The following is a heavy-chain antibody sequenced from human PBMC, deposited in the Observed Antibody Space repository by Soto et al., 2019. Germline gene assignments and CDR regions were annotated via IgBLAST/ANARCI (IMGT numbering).Heavy chain of an antibody. Sequence: GGSLRLSCAASGFTFSSYSMNWVRQAPGKGLEWVSSISSSSSYIYYADSVMGRFTISRDNAKNSLYLQMNSLRAEDTAVYYCARDLNGYCSGGSCAFDIWGQGTMVTVSS. D-gene: IGHD2-15*01. V-gene: IGHV3-21*01. CDR2: ISSSSSYI. CDR1: GFTFSSYS. J-gene: IGHJ3*02. CDR3: ARDLNGYCSGGSCAFDI.